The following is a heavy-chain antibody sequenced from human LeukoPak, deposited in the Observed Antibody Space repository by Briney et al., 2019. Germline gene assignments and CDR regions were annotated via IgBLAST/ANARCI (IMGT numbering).Heavy chain of an antibody. CDR2: ISSSSSSYI. CDR3: AKRIQSAMATGY. J-gene: IGHJ4*02. Sequence: GGSLRLSCAASEFTFSSYSMNWVRQAPGKGLEWVSSISSSSSSYIYYADSVKGRFTISRDNAKNSLYLQMNSLRAEDTAVYYCAKRIQSAMATGYWGQGTLVTVSS. V-gene: IGHV3-21*01. D-gene: IGHD5-18*01. CDR1: EFTFSSYS.